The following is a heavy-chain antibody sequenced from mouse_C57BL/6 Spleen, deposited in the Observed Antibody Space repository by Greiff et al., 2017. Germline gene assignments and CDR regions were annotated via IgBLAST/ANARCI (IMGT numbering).Heavy chain of an antibody. CDR1: GFTFSSYA. CDR3: ARDRDYGSSYGWYFDG. V-gene: IGHV5-4*01. Sequence: EVHLVESGGGLVKPGGSLKLSCAASGFTFSSYAMSWVRQTPEKRLEWVATISDGGSYTYYPDNVKGRFTISRDNAKNNLYLQMSHLKSEDTAMYYCARDRDYGSSYGWYFDGWGTGTTVTVSS. J-gene: IGHJ1*03. CDR2: ISDGGSYT. D-gene: IGHD1-1*01.